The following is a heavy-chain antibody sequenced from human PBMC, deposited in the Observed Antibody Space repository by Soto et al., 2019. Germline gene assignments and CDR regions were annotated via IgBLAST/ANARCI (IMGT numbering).Heavy chain of an antibody. J-gene: IGHJ3*02. V-gene: IGHV3-15*01. CDR3: ISIMITFGGVDAFDI. CDR1: GFTFSNAW. D-gene: IGHD3-16*01. Sequence: LRLSCAASGFTFSNAWMSWVRQAPGKGLEWVGRIKSKTDGGTTDYAAPVKGRFTISRDDSKNTLYLQMNSLKTEDTAVYYCISIMITFGGVDAFDIWGQGTMVTVSS. CDR2: IKSKTDGGTT.